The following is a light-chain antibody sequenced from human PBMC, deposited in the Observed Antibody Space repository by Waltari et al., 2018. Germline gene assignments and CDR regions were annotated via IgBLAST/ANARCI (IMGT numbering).Light chain of an antibody. V-gene: IGKV3-11*01. CDR2: DTS. CDR1: QSIKFY. CDR3: QQRGSWPQIT. J-gene: IGKJ4*01. Sequence: DIVLTQSPATLSLCHGERASLSCRASQSIKFYLAWYQQRPGQAPRLLIYDTSNRATGVPARFSGSGSETDFTLTISSLEPEDFAVYYCQQRGSWPQITFGGGTRVEI.